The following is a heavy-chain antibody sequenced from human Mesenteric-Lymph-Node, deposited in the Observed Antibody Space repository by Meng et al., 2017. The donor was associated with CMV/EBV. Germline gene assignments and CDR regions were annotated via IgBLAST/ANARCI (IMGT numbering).Heavy chain of an antibody. Sequence: SETLSLTCTVSGGSVSSGSYYWSWIRQPPGKGLEWIGYIYYSGGTNYNPSLGSRVTISVDTSMNEVSLKLTSMTAADTAVYYCARNPTVTTAVAVDYWGQGTLVTVSS. CDR3: ARNPTVTTAVAVDY. D-gene: IGHD4-11*01. CDR1: GGSVSSGSYY. V-gene: IGHV4-61*01. CDR2: IYYSGGT. J-gene: IGHJ4*02.